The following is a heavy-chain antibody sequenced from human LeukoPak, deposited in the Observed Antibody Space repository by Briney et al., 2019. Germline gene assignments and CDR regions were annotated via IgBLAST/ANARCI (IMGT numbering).Heavy chain of an antibody. CDR1: GGSISSTNW. CDR3: SRESGAFSPFGY. V-gene: IGHV4-4*02. D-gene: IGHD1-26*01. CDR2: ISLSGLT. J-gene: IGHJ4*02. Sequence: PSGTLSLTCGVFGGSISSTNWRSWVRQPPGQGLEWIGEISLSGLTNYNPSLKSRVTMSLDKSKNHLSLNLTSVTAADTAVYYCSRESGAFSPFGYWGQGTLVTVSS.